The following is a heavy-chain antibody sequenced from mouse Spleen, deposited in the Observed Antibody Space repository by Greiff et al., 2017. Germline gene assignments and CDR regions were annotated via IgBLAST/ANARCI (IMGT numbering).Heavy chain of an antibody. V-gene: IGHV5-4*02. Sequence: DVKLVESGGGLVKPGGSLKLSCAASGFTFSDYYMYWVRQTPEKRLEWVATISDGGSYTYYPDSVKGRFTISRDNAKNNLYLQMSSLKSEDTAMYYCARGDGNYGGFAYWGQGTLVTVSA. CDR1: GFTFSDYY. CDR2: ISDGGSYT. J-gene: IGHJ3*01. CDR3: ARGDGNYGGFAY. D-gene: IGHD2-1*01.